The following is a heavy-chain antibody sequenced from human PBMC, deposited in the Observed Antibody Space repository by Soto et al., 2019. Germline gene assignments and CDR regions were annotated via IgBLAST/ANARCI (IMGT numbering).Heavy chain of an antibody. CDR1: GGSISSSLYS. V-gene: IGHV4-30-2*01. J-gene: IGHJ4*02. D-gene: IGHD1-26*01. CDR3: ARLFPHSGSYLDY. CDR2: SYHTGST. Sequence: ASETLSLTCAVSGGSISSSLYSWSWVRQPPGKGLEWIGYSYHTGSTDYNPSLKSRASISVDRAKNQFSLKLTSVTAADTAVYYCARLFPHSGSYLDYWGQGTLGTVSS.